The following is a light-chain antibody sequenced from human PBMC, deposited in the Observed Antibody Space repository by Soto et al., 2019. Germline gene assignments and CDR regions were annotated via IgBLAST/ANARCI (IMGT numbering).Light chain of an antibody. J-gene: IGKJ5*01. CDR2: GAS. V-gene: IGKV3-20*01. Sequence: DIVLPQSPGTLSLSPGERATLSCMASQSVSSSYLAWYQQKPGQAPRLLIYGASSRPTGIPDRFSGSGSGTDFTLTISRLEPEDFAVYYCQQYGSSSTFGQGTRLEN. CDR1: QSVSSSY. CDR3: QQYGSSST.